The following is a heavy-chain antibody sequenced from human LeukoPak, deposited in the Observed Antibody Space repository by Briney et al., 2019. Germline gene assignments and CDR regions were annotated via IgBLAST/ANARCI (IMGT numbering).Heavy chain of an antibody. J-gene: IGHJ5*01. Sequence: SETLSLTCTVAGGSINSYYWSWIRQPPGKGLEWIGYIHYSGNTNYNPSLKSRVTISIDMYRKQFSLKLSSVTAADTAVYYCARLWGYCSSTSCYGASYFDSWGQGTLVTVSS. CDR2: IHYSGNT. CDR1: GGSINSYY. V-gene: IGHV4-59*01. D-gene: IGHD2-2*01. CDR3: ARLWGYCSSTSCYGASYFDS.